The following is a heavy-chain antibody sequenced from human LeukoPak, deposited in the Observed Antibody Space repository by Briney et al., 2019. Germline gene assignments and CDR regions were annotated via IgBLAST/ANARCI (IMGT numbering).Heavy chain of an antibody. CDR2: IYISGST. D-gene: IGHD1-1*01. V-gene: IGHV4-61*02. Sequence: SQTLSLTCTVSGGSISSGSYYWSWIRQPAGKGLEWIGRIYISGSTNYNPSLKSRVTMSVDTSKNQFSLKLSSVTAADTAVYYCARDRGTWNDDGFDYWGQGTLVTVAS. CDR1: GGSISSGSYY. J-gene: IGHJ4*02. CDR3: ARDRGTWNDDGFDY.